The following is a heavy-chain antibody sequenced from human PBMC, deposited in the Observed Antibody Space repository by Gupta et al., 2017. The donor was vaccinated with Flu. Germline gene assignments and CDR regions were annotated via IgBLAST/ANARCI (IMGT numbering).Heavy chain of an antibody. CDR1: DYTFTGYG. V-gene: IGHV1-18*01. CDR2: INTYNGHT. CDR3: ARLSGWNFGYFDH. Sequence: QVQLVQSGAEVKKPGASVKVSCKASDYTFTGYGINWVRQAPGQGLEWMGWINTYNGHTYYAQNLQGGITLTADTSTTTAYMELRSLRSDDTAVYFCARLSGWNFGYFDHWDQGTLVSVSS. J-gene: IGHJ4*02. D-gene: IGHD6-19*01.